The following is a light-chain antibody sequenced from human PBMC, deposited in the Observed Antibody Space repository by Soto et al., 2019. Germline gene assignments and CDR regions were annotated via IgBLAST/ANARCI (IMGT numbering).Light chain of an antibody. V-gene: IGKV1-33*01. CDR2: DAS. CDR3: QQSDDLPYA. CDR1: QVIRKY. J-gene: IGKJ2*01. Sequence: IQMTQSPSLLSASVGDRVTITCQATQVIRKYLNWYQQTPGKAPKLLIYDASSLETGVPPRFSGSGSGTYFTFTISSLQPEDLATYYCQQSDDLPYAFGQGTKLEIK.